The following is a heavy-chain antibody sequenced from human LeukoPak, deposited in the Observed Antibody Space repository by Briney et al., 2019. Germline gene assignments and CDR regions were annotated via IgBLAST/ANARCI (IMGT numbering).Heavy chain of an antibody. CDR1: GGSISSYY. J-gene: IGHJ4*02. Sequence: SETLSLTCTVSGGSISSYYWSWIRQPAGKGLEWIGRIYTSGSTNYNPSLKSRVTMSVDTSKNQFSLKLSSVTAADTAVYYCARDHYYGAGSYYRQDYFDYWGQGTLVTVSS. D-gene: IGHD3-10*01. CDR2: IYTSGST. CDR3: ARDHYYGAGSYYRQDYFDY. V-gene: IGHV4-4*07.